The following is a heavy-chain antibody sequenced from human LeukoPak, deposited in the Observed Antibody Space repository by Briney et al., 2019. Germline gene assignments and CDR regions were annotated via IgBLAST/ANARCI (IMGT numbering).Heavy chain of an antibody. J-gene: IGHJ6*02. D-gene: IGHD2-15*01. CDR3: ETGYCSGGSCYATYYYGMDV. V-gene: IGHV1-24*01. CDR2: FDPEDGET. CDR1: GYTLTELS. Sequence: GASVKVSCKVSGYTLTELSMHWVRQAPGKGLEWMGGFDPEDGETIYAQKFQGRVTMTEDTSTDTAYMELSSLRSEDTAVYYCETGYCSGGSCYATYYYGMDVWGQGTTVTVSS.